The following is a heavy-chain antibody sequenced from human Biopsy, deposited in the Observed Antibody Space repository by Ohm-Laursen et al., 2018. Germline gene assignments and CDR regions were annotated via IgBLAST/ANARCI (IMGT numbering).Heavy chain of an antibody. V-gene: IGHV4-59*04. CDR2: PIRNT. J-gene: IGHJ4*02. Sequence: SETLSLTCPVSGDSVTKYYWSWIRQPPGKGLEWIGPIRNTYFRTSLKSRVTMSVDTSKNQFSLKLSSVTAADTGVYYCAQTRNDYGGFYFDYWGRGTLVTVSS. CDR1: GDSVTKYY. D-gene: IGHD4/OR15-4a*01. CDR3: AQTRNDYGGFYFDY.